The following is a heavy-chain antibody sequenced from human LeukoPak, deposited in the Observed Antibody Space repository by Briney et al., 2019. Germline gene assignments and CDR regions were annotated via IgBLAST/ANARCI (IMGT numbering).Heavy chain of an antibody. CDR3: ASNYGG. CDR1: GFTFSNHW. D-gene: IGHD4-11*01. J-gene: IGHJ4*02. V-gene: IGHV3-7*03. CDR2: IKQDGSEK. Sequence: GGSLRLSCAASGFTFSNHWMSWVRQAPGKGLEWVANIKQDGSEKYYVESMKGRFTISRDNAKNSLSLQMNSLRAEDTAVYYCASNYGGWGQGTLVTVSS.